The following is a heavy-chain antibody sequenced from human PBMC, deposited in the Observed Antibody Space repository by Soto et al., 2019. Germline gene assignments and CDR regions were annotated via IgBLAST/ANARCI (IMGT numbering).Heavy chain of an antibody. CDR3: ASTRSHYDFWPQPEKYYFDY. CDR2: IYYSGST. Sequence: PSETLSLTCTVSGGSISSGDYYWSWIRQPPGKGLEWIGYIYYSGSTYYNPSLKSRVTISVDTSKNQFSLKLSSVTAADTAVYYCASTRSHYDFWPQPEKYYFDYWGQGTLVTVSS. CDR1: GGSISSGDYY. V-gene: IGHV4-30-4*01. J-gene: IGHJ4*02. D-gene: IGHD3-3*01.